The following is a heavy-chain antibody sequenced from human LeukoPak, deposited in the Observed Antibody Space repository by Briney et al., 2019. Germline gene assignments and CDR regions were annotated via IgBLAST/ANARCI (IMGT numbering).Heavy chain of an antibody. J-gene: IGHJ4*02. D-gene: IGHD6-19*01. Sequence: GGSLRLSCAASGFTFSNYAMRWVRQAPGKGLEWVSGISGSGDSTYYADSVKGRFTISRDNSKNTLYLQLNSLRAEDTAVYYCARRSGIAVAGAFDYWGQGTLVTVSS. CDR3: ARRSGIAVAGAFDY. V-gene: IGHV3-23*01. CDR1: GFTFSNYA. CDR2: ISGSGDST.